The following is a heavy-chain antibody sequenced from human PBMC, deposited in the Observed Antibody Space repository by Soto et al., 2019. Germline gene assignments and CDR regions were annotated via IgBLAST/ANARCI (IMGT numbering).Heavy chain of an antibody. Sequence: QVQLVQSGAEVKKPGASVKVSCKASGYTFTGYFMHWVRQAPEQGLERMGWINPNSGATKYAQKFQGRVTLSRDTSIRTAYMELTGLRSDDTAVYYCARGGGTILAPLPWGQGTQVTVSS. V-gene: IGHV1-2*02. CDR2: INPNSGAT. CDR3: ARGGGTILAPLP. D-gene: IGHD3-3*01. J-gene: IGHJ5*02. CDR1: GYTFTGYF.